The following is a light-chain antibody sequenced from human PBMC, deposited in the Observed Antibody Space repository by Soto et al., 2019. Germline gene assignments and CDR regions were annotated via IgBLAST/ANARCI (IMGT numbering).Light chain of an antibody. CDR3: QQYDNWPTWT. J-gene: IGKJ1*01. CDR1: QSIGSN. Sequence: EIVMTQSPATLSGSPGERATLSCRASQSIGSNLAWYQQKAGQAPRLLIFRASTRATGIPARFSGSGSGTEFSLTISSLQSEDFAVYYCQQYDNWPTWTFGQGTKVDIK. V-gene: IGKV3-15*01. CDR2: RAS.